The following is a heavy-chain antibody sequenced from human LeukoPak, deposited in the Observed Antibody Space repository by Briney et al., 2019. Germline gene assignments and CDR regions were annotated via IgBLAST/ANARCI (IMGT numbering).Heavy chain of an antibody. CDR3: ARGLPREILRWSAYHFDY. D-gene: IGHD4-23*01. CDR2: ISSDGRAT. V-gene: IGHV3-30*04. J-gene: IGHJ4*02. CDR1: GFIFSDYK. Sequence: GGSLRLSCAASGFIFSDYKFHWVRQAPGKGLEWVTVISSDGRATFYAESVKGRFTIARDDSENTLSLQMNSLEDTAVYYCARGLPREILRWSAYHFDYWGQGTLVTVSS.